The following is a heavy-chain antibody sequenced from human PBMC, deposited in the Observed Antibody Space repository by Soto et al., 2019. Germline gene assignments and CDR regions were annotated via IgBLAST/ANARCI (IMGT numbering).Heavy chain of an antibody. J-gene: IGHJ4*02. V-gene: IGHV3-21*01. D-gene: IGHD4-17*01. Sequence: GGSLRLSCAASGFTFSSYSMNWVRQAPGKGLEWVSSISSSSSYIYYADSVKGRFTISRDNAKNSLYLQMNSLRAEDTAVYYCARDYGGNSGSFDYWGQGTLVTVSS. CDR3: ARDYGGNSGSFDY. CDR1: GFTFSSYS. CDR2: ISSSSSYI.